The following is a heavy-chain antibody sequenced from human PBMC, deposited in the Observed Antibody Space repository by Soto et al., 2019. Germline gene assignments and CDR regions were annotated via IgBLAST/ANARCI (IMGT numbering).Heavy chain of an antibody. V-gene: IGHV3-21*01. D-gene: IGHD6-6*01. CDR2: ISSSSSYI. Sequence: PGGSLRLSCAASGFTFSSYSMNWVRQAPGKGLEWVSSISSSSSYIYYADSVKGRFTISRDNAKNSLYLQMNSLRAEDTAVYYCARDQMLAAQAFDYWGQGTLVTVSS. CDR1: GFTFSSYS. J-gene: IGHJ4*02. CDR3: ARDQMLAAQAFDY.